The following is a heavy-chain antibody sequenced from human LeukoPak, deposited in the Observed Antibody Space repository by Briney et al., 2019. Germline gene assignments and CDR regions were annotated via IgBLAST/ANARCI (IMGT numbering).Heavy chain of an antibody. CDR2: IKQAGRET. D-gene: IGHD3-10*01. V-gene: IGHV3-7*01. CDR3: ARQLITMGRGVI. J-gene: IGHJ4*02. Sequence: GGSLRLSCAASGFTLSSDWMSWVRQAPAKGLERVANIKQAGRETNYMDSVKGRFTISRDHAKNSLYLQMNSLRAEDTAVYYCARQLITMGRGVIWGQGTLVTVSS. CDR1: GFTLSSDW.